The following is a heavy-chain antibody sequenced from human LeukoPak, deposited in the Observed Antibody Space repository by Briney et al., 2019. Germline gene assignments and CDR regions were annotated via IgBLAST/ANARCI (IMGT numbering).Heavy chain of an antibody. Sequence: GGSLRLSCAASGFTFNNYAMTWVRQAPGKGLEWVSAITGSGDSTYYADSVKGRFTISRDNSKNTLYLQMNRLGAEDTAVYYCAKDPYSSGPYNWFDPWGQGTLVTVSS. CDR2: ITGSGDST. CDR1: GFTFNNYA. J-gene: IGHJ5*02. D-gene: IGHD6-19*01. CDR3: AKDPYSSGPYNWFDP. V-gene: IGHV3-23*01.